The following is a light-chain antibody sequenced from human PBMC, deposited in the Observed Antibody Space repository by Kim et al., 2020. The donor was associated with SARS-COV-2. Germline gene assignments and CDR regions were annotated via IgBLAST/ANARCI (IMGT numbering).Light chain of an antibody. CDR2: GTT. J-gene: IGLJ1*01. CDR3: QSYDNSLNSYV. CDR1: SSNIGANFD. V-gene: IGLV1-40*01. Sequence: QSVLTQPPSVSGAPGQRVTFSCTGSSSNIGANFDVHWYQHLPGTAPKLLIYGTTNRPSGVPDRFSGSNSGTSASLAIIGLPAEDEADYYCQSYDNSLNSYVFGTGTKVTVL.